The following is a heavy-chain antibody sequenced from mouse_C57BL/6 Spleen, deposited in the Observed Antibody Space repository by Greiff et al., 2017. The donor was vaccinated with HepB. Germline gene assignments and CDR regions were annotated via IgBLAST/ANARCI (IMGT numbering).Heavy chain of an antibody. CDR3: ARWLPLAYYAMDY. Sequence: QVQLQQSGPELVKPGASVKISCKASGYSFTSYYIHWVKQRPGQGLEWIGWIYPGSGNTKYNEKFKGKATLTADTSSSTAYMQLSSLTSEDSAVYYCARWLPLAYYAMDYWGQGTSVTVSS. CDR2: IYPGSGNT. V-gene: IGHV1-66*01. D-gene: IGHD2-2*01. CDR1: GYSFTSYY. J-gene: IGHJ4*01.